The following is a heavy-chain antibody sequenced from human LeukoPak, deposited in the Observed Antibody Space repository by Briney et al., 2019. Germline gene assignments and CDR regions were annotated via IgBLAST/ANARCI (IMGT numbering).Heavy chain of an antibody. Sequence: GASVKVSCKASGYTFTGYYMHWVRQAPGQGLEWMGWINPNSGGTNYAQKFQGRVTMTRDTSISTAYMELSRLRSDDTAVYYCARHKLDYYDSSGYYAEYFQHWGQGTLVTVSS. CDR2: INPNSGGT. D-gene: IGHD3-22*01. CDR3: ARHKLDYYDSSGYYAEYFQH. CDR1: GYTFTGYY. V-gene: IGHV1-2*02. J-gene: IGHJ1*01.